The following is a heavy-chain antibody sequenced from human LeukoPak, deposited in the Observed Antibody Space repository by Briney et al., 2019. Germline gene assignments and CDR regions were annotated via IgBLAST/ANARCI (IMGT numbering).Heavy chain of an antibody. Sequence: GGSLRLSCAASGFTFSSYEMNWVRQAPGKGLEWVSSISSSSSYIYYADSVKGRFTISRDNAKNSLYLQMNSLRAEDTAVYYCARRIFSVSSLCNWFDPWGQGTLVTVSS. CDR3: ARRIFSVSSLCNWFDP. CDR1: GFTFSSYE. V-gene: IGHV3-21*01. D-gene: IGHD4-17*01. J-gene: IGHJ5*02. CDR2: ISSSSSYI.